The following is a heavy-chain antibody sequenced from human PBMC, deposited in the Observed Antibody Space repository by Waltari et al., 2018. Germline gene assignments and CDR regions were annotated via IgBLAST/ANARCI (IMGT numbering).Heavy chain of an antibody. CDR1: GLSFNNYG. Sequence: QVQMVESGGGVVQPGSSLRLSCAASGLSFNNYGMHWVRQAPGKGLERGAGMWQDGSIQYYADSVKGRFTISRDNSKNTLYLRMNSLRAEDTAMYYCARDGYSGTPVDFDYWGQGTRVTVSS. CDR2: MWQDGSIQ. CDR3: ARDGYSGTPVDFDY. J-gene: IGHJ4*02. D-gene: IGHD5-12*01. V-gene: IGHV3-33*01.